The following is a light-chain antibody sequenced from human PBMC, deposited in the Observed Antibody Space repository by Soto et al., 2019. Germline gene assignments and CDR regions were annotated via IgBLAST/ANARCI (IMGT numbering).Light chain of an antibody. J-gene: IGKJ4*01. CDR2: KAS. CDR1: QNIRGW. V-gene: IGKV1-5*03. CDR3: QQYDSYPIT. Sequence: DIQMTQSPSTLSASVGDRVTINCRASQNIRGWLAWYQQKPGKAPKLLIYKASSLETGVPSRFSGSGSGTEFTLTISSLQPDDFATYYCQQYDSYPITFAGGTKVDIK.